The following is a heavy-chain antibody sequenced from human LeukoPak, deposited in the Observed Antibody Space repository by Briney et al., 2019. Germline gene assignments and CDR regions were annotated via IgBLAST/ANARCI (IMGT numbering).Heavy chain of an antibody. CDR3: AKEDSSSW. Sequence: PGGSLRLSCAASGFAFSTYWMYWVRQAPGKGLVWVSRIKPDGSSTSYADSVKGRFTISRDNSKNTLYLQMNSLRAEDTAVYYCAKEDSSSWWGQGTLVTVSS. CDR2: IKPDGSST. V-gene: IGHV3-74*01. J-gene: IGHJ4*02. CDR1: GFAFSTYW. D-gene: IGHD6-13*01.